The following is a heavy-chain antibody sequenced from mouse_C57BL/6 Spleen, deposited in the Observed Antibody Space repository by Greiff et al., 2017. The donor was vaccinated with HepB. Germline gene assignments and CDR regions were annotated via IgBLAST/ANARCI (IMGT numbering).Heavy chain of an antibody. V-gene: IGHV5-6*01. CDR2: ISSGGSYN. Sequence: EVMLVESGGDLVKPGGSLKLSCAASGFTFSSYGMSWVRQTPDKRLEWVATISSGGSYNYYPDSVKGRFTISRDNAKNTLYLQMSSLKSEDTAMYYCAREGGNYYGSSPYAMDYWGQGTSVTVSS. D-gene: IGHD1-1*01. CDR3: AREGGNYYGSSPYAMDY. CDR1: GFTFSSYG. J-gene: IGHJ4*01.